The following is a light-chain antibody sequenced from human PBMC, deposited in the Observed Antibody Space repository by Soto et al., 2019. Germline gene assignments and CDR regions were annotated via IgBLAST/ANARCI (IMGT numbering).Light chain of an antibody. CDR1: SSDVGSYNL. V-gene: IGLV2-23*01. CDR3: CSYAGSSRV. Sequence: QSALTQPASVSGSPGQSITISCTGTSSDVGSYNLVSWYQQHPGKAPKRMIYEGSKRPSGVSNRFSGSKSGNTASLTISGLQAEDEADYNCCSYAGSSRVFGGGTKVTVL. J-gene: IGLJ3*02. CDR2: EGS.